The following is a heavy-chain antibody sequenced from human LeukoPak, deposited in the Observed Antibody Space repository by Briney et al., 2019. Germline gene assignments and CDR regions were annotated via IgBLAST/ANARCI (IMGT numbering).Heavy chain of an antibody. CDR3: ARGTYYYDSSGYCFFDY. CDR1: GYTFTGYY. D-gene: IGHD3-22*01. CDR2: INPNSGGT. Sequence: ASVKVSCKASGYTFTGYYMHWVRQAPGQGLEWMGRINPNSGGTNYAQKFQGRVTMTRDTSISTAYMELSRLRSDDTAVCYCARGTYYYDSSGYCFFDYWGQGTLVTVSS. J-gene: IGHJ4*02. V-gene: IGHV1-2*06.